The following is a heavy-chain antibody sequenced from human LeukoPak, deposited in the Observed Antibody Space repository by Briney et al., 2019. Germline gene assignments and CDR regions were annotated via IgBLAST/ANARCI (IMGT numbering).Heavy chain of an antibody. CDR1: GFTFSSYA. CDR2: ISYDGSNK. Sequence: GGPLRLSCAASGFTFSSYAMHWVRQAPGKGLEWVAVISYDGSNKYYADSVKGRFTISRDNSKNTLYLQMNSLRAEDTAVYYCARDSGGAMDYWGQGTLVTVSS. CDR3: ARDSGGAMDY. D-gene: IGHD3-16*01. J-gene: IGHJ4*02. V-gene: IGHV3-30*04.